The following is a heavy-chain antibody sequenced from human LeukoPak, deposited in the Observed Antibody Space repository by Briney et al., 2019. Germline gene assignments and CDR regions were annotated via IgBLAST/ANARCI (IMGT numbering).Heavy chain of an antibody. Sequence: SETLSLTCAVYGGSFSGYYWSWIRQPPGKGLEWIGDINHSGSTNYNPSLKSRVTMSVDTSKSQFSLKLSSVTAADTAVYYCARRASVAATLDYWGRGTLVTVSS. V-gene: IGHV4-34*01. D-gene: IGHD2-15*01. J-gene: IGHJ4*02. CDR1: GGSFSGYY. CDR3: ARRASVAATLDY. CDR2: INHSGST.